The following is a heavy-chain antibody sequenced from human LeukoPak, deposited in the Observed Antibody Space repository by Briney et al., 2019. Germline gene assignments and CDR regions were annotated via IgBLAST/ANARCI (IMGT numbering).Heavy chain of an antibody. Sequence: PSETLSLTCTVSGDSISHYYWSWIRQPPGKGLEWIGYIYYTGSTNYNPSLKSRVTISVDTSKNQFSLKLSSVTAADTAVYYCARGVEMATMLDYWGQGTLVTVSS. CDR1: GDSISHYY. CDR3: ARGVEMATMLDY. J-gene: IGHJ4*02. V-gene: IGHV4-59*01. CDR2: IYYTGST. D-gene: IGHD5-24*01.